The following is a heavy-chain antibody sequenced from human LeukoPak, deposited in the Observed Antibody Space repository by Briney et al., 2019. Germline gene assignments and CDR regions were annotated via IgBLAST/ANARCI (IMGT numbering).Heavy chain of an antibody. J-gene: IGHJ4*02. D-gene: IGHD3-16*01. CDR2: ISSSGSTI. V-gene: IGHV3-48*03. CDR3: ARDTPPYYDYVWGSQGVFDY. Sequence: PGGSLRLFCAASGFPHRSYEMNWVRQAPGKGLEWVSYISSSGSTIYYADSVKGRFTISRDNAKNSLYLQMNSLRAEDTAVYYCARDTPPYYDYVWGSQGVFDYWGQGTLVTVSS. CDR1: GFPHRSYE.